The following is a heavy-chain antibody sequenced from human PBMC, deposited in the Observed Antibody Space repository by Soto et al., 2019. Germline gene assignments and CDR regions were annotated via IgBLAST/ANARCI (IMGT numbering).Heavy chain of an antibody. CDR1: GFTFSSYA. CDR3: AKAPQDYIFAAYFDY. V-gene: IGHV3-23*01. J-gene: IGHJ4*02. D-gene: IGHD3-16*01. Sequence: GWSLRLSCAASGFTFSSYAMSWVRQAPGKGLEWVSAISGSGGSTYYADSVKGRFTISRDNSKNTLYLQMNSLRAEDTAVYYCAKAPQDYIFAAYFDYWGQGTLVTVSS. CDR2: ISGSGGST.